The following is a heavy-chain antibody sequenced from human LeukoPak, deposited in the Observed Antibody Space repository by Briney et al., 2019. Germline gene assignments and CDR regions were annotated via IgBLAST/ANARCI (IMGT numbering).Heavy chain of an antibody. D-gene: IGHD2-2*01. CDR3: ARQTMLVGYANGLGFNY. CDR1: GGSITGYY. V-gene: IGHV4-59*01. Sequence: SETLSLTCTVSGGSITGYYWSWIRQPPGKGLEWIGDIYGSGSTNYNPSLKSRVSMSADTSKNQISLNLKFVTAADTAVYYCARQTMLVGYANGLGFNYWGEGTLVTVSS. J-gene: IGHJ4*02. CDR2: IYGSGST.